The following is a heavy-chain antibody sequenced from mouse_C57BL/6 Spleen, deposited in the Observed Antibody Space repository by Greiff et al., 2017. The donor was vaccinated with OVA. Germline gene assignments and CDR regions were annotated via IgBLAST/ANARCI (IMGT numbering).Heavy chain of an antibody. D-gene: IGHD1-1*01. CDR3: AREDYYGSSSAWFAY. CDR2: INPNYGTT. J-gene: IGHJ3*01. CDR1: GYSFTDYN. Sequence: EVKLVESGPELVKPGASVKISCKASGYSFTDYNMNWVKQSNGKSLEWIGVINPNYGTTSYNQKFKGKATLTVDQSSSTAYMQLNRLTSEDSAVYYCAREDYYGSSSAWFAYWGQGTLVTVSA. V-gene: IGHV1-39*01.